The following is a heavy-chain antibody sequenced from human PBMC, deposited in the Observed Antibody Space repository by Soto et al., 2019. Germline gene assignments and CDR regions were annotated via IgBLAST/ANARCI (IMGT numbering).Heavy chain of an antibody. Sequence: QVHLVESGGGVVQPGRTLRLSCAASGFTFSSYGMHWVRQAPGKGLEWVAVIWYDGSNKYYADSVKGRFTISRDNSENTLYLQMNSLRGEDTAVYYCARADSSGVAFDYWGQGTLVTVSS. CDR3: ARADSSGVAFDY. V-gene: IGHV3-33*01. CDR2: IWYDGSNK. J-gene: IGHJ4*02. D-gene: IGHD6-19*01. CDR1: GFTFSSYG.